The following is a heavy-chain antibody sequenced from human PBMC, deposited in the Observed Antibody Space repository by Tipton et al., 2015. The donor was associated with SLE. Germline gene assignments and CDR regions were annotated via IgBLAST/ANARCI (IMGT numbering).Heavy chain of an antibody. J-gene: IGHJ5*02. Sequence: TLSLTCTVSGGSISSSSYYWGWIRQPPGKGLEWIGSIYYSGSTYYNPSLKSRVTISVDTSKNQISLKLSSVTAADTAVYYCARGRYDFWSAHEFDPWGQGTLATVSS. D-gene: IGHD3-3*01. V-gene: IGHV4-39*07. CDR2: IYYSGST. CDR1: GGSISSSSYY. CDR3: ARGRYDFWSAHEFDP.